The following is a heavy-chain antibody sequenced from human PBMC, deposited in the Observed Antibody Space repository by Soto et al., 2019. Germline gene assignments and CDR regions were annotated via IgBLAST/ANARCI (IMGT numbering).Heavy chain of an antibody. CDR3: ARDRFGNIAHDY. Sequence: PSETLSLTCTVSGGSISSSSYYWGWIRQPPGKGLEWIGSFYYSGSTYYNPSLKSRLTISVDTSKNQFSLKLSSVTAADTAGYYCARDRFGNIAHDYWGLGTLVTVS. J-gene: IGHJ4*02. CDR2: FYYSGST. D-gene: IGHD3-10*01. CDR1: GGSISSSSYY. V-gene: IGHV4-39*02.